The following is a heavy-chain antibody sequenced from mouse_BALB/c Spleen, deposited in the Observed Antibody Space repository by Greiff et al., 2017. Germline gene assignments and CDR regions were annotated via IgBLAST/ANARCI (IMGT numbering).Heavy chain of an antibody. CDR3: AKPFGGYYGYDWYFVV. J-gene: IGHJ1*01. CDR1: GFSSTSYG. D-gene: IGHD1-2*01. V-gene: IGHV2-3*01. CDR2: IWGDGST. Sequence: QVQLKESGPGLVAPSPSLSITCTVSGFSSTSYGVSWVRQPPGKGLEWLGVIWGDGSTNYHSALISRLSISKANSKSQVFLRLNSLQTDDTASYYCAKPFGGYYGYDWYFVVWRAGTTGTVSP.